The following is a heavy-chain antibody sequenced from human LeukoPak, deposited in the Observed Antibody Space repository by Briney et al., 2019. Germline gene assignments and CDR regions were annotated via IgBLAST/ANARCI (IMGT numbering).Heavy chain of an antibody. D-gene: IGHD3-22*01. V-gene: IGHV1-18*01. CDR2: ISAYNGNT. Sequence: ASVKVSCKASGYTFTSYGISWVRQAPGQGLEWMGWISAYNGNTNYAQKPQGRVTMTTDTSTSTAYMELRSLRSDDTAVYYCARDVGYYDSSGYYYWYYWGQGTLVTVSS. CDR1: GYTFTSYG. J-gene: IGHJ4*02. CDR3: ARDVGYYDSSGYYYWYY.